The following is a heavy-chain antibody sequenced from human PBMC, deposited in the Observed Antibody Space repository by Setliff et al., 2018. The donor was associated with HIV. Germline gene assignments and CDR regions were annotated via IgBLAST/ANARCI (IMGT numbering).Heavy chain of an antibody. CDR1: GGSFSGYY. V-gene: IGHV4-34*01. J-gene: IGHJ6*02. D-gene: IGHD6-19*01. Sequence: PSETLSLTCAVYGGSFSGYYWSWIRQPPGKGLEWIGEINHSGSTNYNPSLKSRVTISVDTSKNQFSLKLSSVTAADTAVYYCARMEQWLVRYSYGMDVWGQGTTVTVSS. CDR3: ARMEQWLVRYSYGMDV. CDR2: INHSGST.